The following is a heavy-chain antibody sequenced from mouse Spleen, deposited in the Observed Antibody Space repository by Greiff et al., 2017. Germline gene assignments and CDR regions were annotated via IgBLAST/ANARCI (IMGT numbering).Heavy chain of an antibody. CDR3: ARDGGAWFAY. CDR1: GFTFSDYG. CDR2: ISSGSSTI. V-gene: IGHV5-17*01. Sequence: EVHLVESGGGLVKPGGSLKLSCAASGFTFSDYGMHWVRQAPEKGLEWVAYISSGSSTIYYADIVKGRFTISRDNAKNTLFLQMTSLRSEDTAMYYCARDGGAWFAYWGQGTLVTVSA. J-gene: IGHJ3*01.